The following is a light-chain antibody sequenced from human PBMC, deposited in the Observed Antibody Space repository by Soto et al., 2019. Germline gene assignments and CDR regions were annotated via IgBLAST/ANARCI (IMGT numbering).Light chain of an antibody. V-gene: IGLV1-47*01. CDR2: RAS. CDR1: SSNIGSNY. CDR3: AAWDDTLKGLV. J-gene: IGLJ2*01. Sequence: QSVLTQPPSASGTPGQGVTISCSGSSSNIGSNYVYWYQQVPGTAPRLLMYRASQRPSGVPDRFSGSKSGTSASLAISGLRSEDEADYYCAAWDDTLKGLVFGGGTKLTVL.